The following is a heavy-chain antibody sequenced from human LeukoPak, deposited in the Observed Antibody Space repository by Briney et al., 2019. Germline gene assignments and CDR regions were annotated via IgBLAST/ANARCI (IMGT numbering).Heavy chain of an antibody. CDR3: AKDMVRGVTPTIICDY. D-gene: IGHD3-10*01. J-gene: IGHJ4*02. V-gene: IGHV3-23*01. Sequence: GGSLRLSCAASGFTFSSYAMTWVRQAPGKGLEWVSAISGSGGSTYFADSVKGRFTISRDNSKNTLYLQMNSLRAEDTAVYYCAKDMVRGVTPTIICDYWGQGTLVTVSS. CDR1: GFTFSSYA. CDR2: ISGSGGST.